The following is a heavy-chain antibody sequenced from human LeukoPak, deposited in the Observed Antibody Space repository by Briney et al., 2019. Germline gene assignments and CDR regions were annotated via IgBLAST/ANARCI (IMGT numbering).Heavy chain of an antibody. CDR3: ARRYSSSWYGCCWFDP. J-gene: IGHJ5*02. CDR1: GGSISSSSYY. V-gene: IGHV4-39*07. Sequence: SETLSLTCTVSGGSISSSSYYRGWIRQPPGKGLEWIGSIYYSGSTYYNPSLKSRVTISVDTSKNQFSLKLSSVTAADTAVYYCARRYSSSWYGCCWFDPWGQGTLVTVSA. D-gene: IGHD6-13*01. CDR2: IYYSGST.